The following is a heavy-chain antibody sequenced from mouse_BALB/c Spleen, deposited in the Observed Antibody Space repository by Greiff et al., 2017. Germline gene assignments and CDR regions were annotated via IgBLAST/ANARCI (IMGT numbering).Heavy chain of an antibody. CDR3: TRVLTGNVYCAMDY. CDR2: ISSGGSYT. Sequence: EVKVVESGGGLVKPGGSLKLSCAASGFTFSSYTMPWVRQTPEKRLEWVATISSGGSYTYYPDRVKGRFTFSRDNAKNTLYLQMSSLKSEDTAMYYCTRVLTGNVYCAMDYWGQGTSVTVSS. CDR1: GFTFSSYT. D-gene: IGHD4-1*01. J-gene: IGHJ4*01. V-gene: IGHV5-6-4*01.